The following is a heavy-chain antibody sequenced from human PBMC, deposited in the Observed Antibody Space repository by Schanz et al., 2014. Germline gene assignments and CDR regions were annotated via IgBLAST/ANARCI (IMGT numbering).Heavy chain of an antibody. D-gene: IGHD2-21*01. CDR3: VRDNAGQCDGDTCYRLAP. Sequence: QVHLVQSGSELKKPGASVKVSCKASGYTFTSYSMNWVRQAPGQGLEWMGWINTNTGTPMYAPGLTGRFVFSLDTSVSTAYLPLNSLRADVTGVYTCVRDNAGQCDGDTCYRLAPWGQGSLVTVSS. V-gene: IGHV7-4-1*02. CDR1: GYTFTSYS. J-gene: IGHJ5*02. CDR2: INTNTGTP.